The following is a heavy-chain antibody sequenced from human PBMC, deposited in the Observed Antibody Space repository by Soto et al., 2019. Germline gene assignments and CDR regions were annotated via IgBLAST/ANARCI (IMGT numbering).Heavy chain of an antibody. CDR1: GFTFSNAW. CDR3: TTEIIVATKDDAFDI. V-gene: IGHV3-15*01. J-gene: IGHJ3*02. CDR2: IKSKTDGGTT. D-gene: IGHD5-12*01. Sequence: VQLVESGGGLVKPGGSLRLSCAASGFTFSNAWMSWVRQAPGKGLEWVGRIKSKTDGGTTDYAAPVKGRFTISRDDSKNTLYLQMNSLKTEDTAVYYCTTEIIVATKDDAFDIWGQGTMVTVSS.